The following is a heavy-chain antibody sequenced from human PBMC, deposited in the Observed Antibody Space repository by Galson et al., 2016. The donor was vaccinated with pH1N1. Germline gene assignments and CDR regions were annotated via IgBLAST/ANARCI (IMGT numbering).Heavy chain of an antibody. Sequence: QSGAEVKKPGDSLKISCQGSGYSFATYWVGWVRQMPGKGLEWVGIIYPSDSDTRYNPSFRGRVTISVDKSINTAYLQWSSLKASDAAMYYCARRDGDFVGSLYFDYWGQGALITVSS. CDR1: GYSFATYW. V-gene: IGHV5-51*03. J-gene: IGHJ4*02. D-gene: IGHD4-17*01. CDR2: IYPSDSDT. CDR3: ARRDGDFVGSLYFDY.